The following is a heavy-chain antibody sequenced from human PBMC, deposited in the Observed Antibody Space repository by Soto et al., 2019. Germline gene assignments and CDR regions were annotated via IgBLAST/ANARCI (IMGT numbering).Heavy chain of an antibody. CDR1: GFSFSNYG. Sequence: QVQLVQSGGGVVQPGRSLRLSCAASGFSFSNYGMHWVRQAPGKGLEWVALIAYDGSDKYYADSVKGRFTISRDNSKKRLYLQMNSLRPDDTAVYFCAKVEVAYDYWGQGALVIVSS. CDR3: AKVEVAYDY. D-gene: IGHD5-12*01. V-gene: IGHV3-30*18. CDR2: IAYDGSDK. J-gene: IGHJ4*02.